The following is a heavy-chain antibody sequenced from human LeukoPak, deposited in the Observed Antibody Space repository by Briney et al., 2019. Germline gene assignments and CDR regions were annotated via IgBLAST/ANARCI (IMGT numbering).Heavy chain of an antibody. CDR3: ARGRAARPRSPRGPDAFDI. Sequence: SGTLSLTCAVSGGSISSSNWWSWVRQPPGKGLEWIGYIYHSGSTYYNPSLKSRVTISVDRSKNQFSLKLSSVTAADTAVYYCARGRAARPRSPRGPDAFDIWGQGTMVTVSS. CDR2: IYHSGST. CDR1: GGSISSSNW. J-gene: IGHJ3*02. V-gene: IGHV4-4*02. D-gene: IGHD6-6*01.